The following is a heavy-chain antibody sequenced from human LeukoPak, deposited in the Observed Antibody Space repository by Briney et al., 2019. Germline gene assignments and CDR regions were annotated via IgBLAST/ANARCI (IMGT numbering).Heavy chain of an antibody. CDR1: GLNFTEAW. CDR3: SADLDY. J-gene: IGHJ4*02. CDR2: IKSKTDGETI. Sequence: GGSLRPSCVTSGLNFTEAWMTWVRQASGKGLEWVGLIKSKTDGETIHYAAPVRGRFTISRDDSKDTLYLQMNSLKVEDTGLYFCSADLDYWGQGALVTVSS. V-gene: IGHV3-15*06.